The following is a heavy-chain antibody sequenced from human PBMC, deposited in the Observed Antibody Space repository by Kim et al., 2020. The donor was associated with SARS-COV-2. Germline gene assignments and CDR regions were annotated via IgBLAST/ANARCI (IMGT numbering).Heavy chain of an antibody. Sequence: ASVKVSCKASGYTFTGYYMHWVRQAPGQGLEWMGWINPNSGGTNYAQKFQGRVTMTRDTSISTAYMELSRLRSDDTAVYYCARDSPLVGATIAFDIWGQGTMVTVSS. CDR1: GYTFTGYY. J-gene: IGHJ3*02. CDR2: INPNSGGT. V-gene: IGHV1-2*02. CDR3: ARDSPLVGATIAFDI. D-gene: IGHD1-26*01.